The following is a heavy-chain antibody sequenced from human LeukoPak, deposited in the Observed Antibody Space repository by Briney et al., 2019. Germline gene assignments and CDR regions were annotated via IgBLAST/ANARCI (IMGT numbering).Heavy chain of an antibody. CDR2: ISSNGGST. Sequence: GGSLRLSCAASGFTFSSYAMHWVRQAPGKGLEYVSAISSNGGSTYYANSVKGRFTISRDNSKNTLYLQMGSLRAEDMAVYYCARSPDGYIPFDYWGRGPLVTVSS. D-gene: IGHD5-24*01. CDR1: GFTFSSYA. J-gene: IGHJ4*02. CDR3: ARSPDGYIPFDY. V-gene: IGHV3-64*01.